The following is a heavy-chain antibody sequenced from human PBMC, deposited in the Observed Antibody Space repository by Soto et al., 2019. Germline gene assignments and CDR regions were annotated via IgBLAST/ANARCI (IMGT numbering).Heavy chain of an antibody. V-gene: IGHV4-39*01. Sequence: PSETLSLTCSVSGGSINSSSYFWGWVRQPPGKGLEWIGSIYYSGSTYYDPSLRSRVTISVDTSKNQFSLKLSSVTAADTAVFYCARHYSSGSRNWFDPWGQGTLVTVSS. CDR1: GGSINSSSYF. J-gene: IGHJ5*02. CDR2: IYYSGST. D-gene: IGHD6-19*01. CDR3: ARHYSSGSRNWFDP.